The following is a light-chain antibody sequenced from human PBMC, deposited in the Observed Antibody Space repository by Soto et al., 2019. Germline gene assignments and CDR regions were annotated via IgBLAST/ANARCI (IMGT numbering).Light chain of an antibody. CDR3: QQANSFPLT. Sequence: DIQMTQSPSSVSASVGDRVTITCRASQGINNWLAWYQQKPGEPPKLLIYTTSNLQSGVPSRFSGSGSGTDFTLTISSLQPEDFATYSCQQANSFPLTFGGGTKVEIK. CDR2: TTS. V-gene: IGKV1D-12*01. CDR1: QGINNW. J-gene: IGKJ4*01.